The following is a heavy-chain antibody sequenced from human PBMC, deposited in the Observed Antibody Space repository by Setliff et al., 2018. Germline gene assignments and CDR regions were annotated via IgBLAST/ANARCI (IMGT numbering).Heavy chain of an antibody. Sequence: GSLRLSCLASGFSFSNTKMSWIRQAPGKGLEWVGRIKSAADGGTIEYAAAVNGRFTVSRDDSKNTLFLQMNNLRVDDAAIYYCASPPIRQYNYYMDVWGKGTTVTVSS. CDR2: IKSAADGGTI. J-gene: IGHJ6*04. CDR3: ASPPIRQYNYYMDV. V-gene: IGHV3-15*01. D-gene: IGHD1-20*01. CDR1: GFSFSNTK.